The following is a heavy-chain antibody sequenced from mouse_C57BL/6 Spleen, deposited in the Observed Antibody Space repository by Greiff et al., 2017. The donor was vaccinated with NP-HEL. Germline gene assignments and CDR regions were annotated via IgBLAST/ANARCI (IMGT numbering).Heavy chain of an antibody. CDR1: GYTFTDYY. V-gene: IGHV1-26*01. Sequence: EVQLQQSGPELVKPGASVKISCKASGYTFTDYYMNWVKQSHGKSLEWIGDINPNNGGTSYNQKFKGKAILTVDKSSSTAYMELRSLTSEDSAVYYCARGGYSNYWYFDVWGTGTTVTVSS. J-gene: IGHJ1*03. D-gene: IGHD2-5*01. CDR2: INPNNGGT. CDR3: ARGGYSNYWYFDV.